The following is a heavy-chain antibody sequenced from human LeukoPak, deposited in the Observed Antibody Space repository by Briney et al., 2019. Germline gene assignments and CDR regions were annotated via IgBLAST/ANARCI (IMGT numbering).Heavy chain of an antibody. D-gene: IGHD3-22*01. Sequence: NPSETLSLTCTVSGGSVSSGSYYWSWIRQPPGKGLEWIGYIYHSGSTYYNPSLKSRVTISVDRSKNQFSLKLSSVTAADTAVYYCARGAWDYDSSGYYFDYWGQGTLVTVSS. CDR2: IYHSGST. J-gene: IGHJ4*02. V-gene: IGHV4-30-2*01. CDR1: GGSVSSGSYY. CDR3: ARGAWDYDSSGYYFDY.